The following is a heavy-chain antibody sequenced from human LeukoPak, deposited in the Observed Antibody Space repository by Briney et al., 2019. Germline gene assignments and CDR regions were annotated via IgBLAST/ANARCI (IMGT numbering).Heavy chain of an antibody. CDR2: IYYTGST. D-gene: IGHD3-22*01. CDR1: GGSISSGGYY. Sequence: SETLSLTCTVSGGSISSGGYYWSWIRQHPGKGLEWIGYIYYTGSTDYNPSLKSRVTISADTSKNKFSLKLNSVTAADTAVYYCARGGPHSDYDSSGYLDYWGQGTLVTVSS. J-gene: IGHJ4*02. CDR3: ARGGPHSDYDSSGYLDY. V-gene: IGHV4-31*03.